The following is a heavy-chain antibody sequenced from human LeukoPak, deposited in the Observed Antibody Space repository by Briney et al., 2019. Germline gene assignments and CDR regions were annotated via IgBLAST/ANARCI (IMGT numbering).Heavy chain of an antibody. V-gene: IGHV4-38-2*01. CDR2: IYHSGST. D-gene: IGHD1-26*01. CDR1: VYSMSRGHY. CDR3: ARVGVRGWEVTNFDY. J-gene: IGHJ4*02. Sequence: PSETQTLTCAVSVYSMSRGHYRGWIRQPPGKGLEWIGSIYHSGSTYYNPSLKSRVTISVDTSKNQFSLKLSSVTAADTAVYYCARVGVRGWEVTNFDYWGQGTLVTVSS.